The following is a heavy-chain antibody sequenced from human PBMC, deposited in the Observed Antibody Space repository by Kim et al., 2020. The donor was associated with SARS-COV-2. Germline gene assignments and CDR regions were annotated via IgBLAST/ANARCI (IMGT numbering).Heavy chain of an antibody. V-gene: IGHV1-46*01. CDR3: ARGTHYVWGSYRYIFDY. Sequence: FQGRVTMTRDTATSTVYMELSSLRSEDTAVYYCARGTHYVWGSYRYIFDYWGQGTLVTVSS. J-gene: IGHJ4*02. D-gene: IGHD3-16*02.